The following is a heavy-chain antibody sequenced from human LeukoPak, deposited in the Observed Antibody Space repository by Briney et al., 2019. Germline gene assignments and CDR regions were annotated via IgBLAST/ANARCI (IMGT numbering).Heavy chain of an antibody. CDR1: GFTFTGHN. D-gene: IGHD3-16*01. V-gene: IGHV3-48*04. J-gene: IGHJ4*02. CDR3: ARAMSTFGGVRNYFDS. CDR2: VSMSSGTI. Sequence: GGSLRLSCAASGFTFTGHNMNWVRQAPGKGLEWISFVSMSSGTIYYADSVKGRFSISRDNAKSSLDLQMNSLRAEDTAVYYCARAMSTFGGVRNYFDSWGQGTLVTVSS.